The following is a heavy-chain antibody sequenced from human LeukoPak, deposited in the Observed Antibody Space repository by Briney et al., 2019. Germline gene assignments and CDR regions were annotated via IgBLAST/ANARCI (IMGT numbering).Heavy chain of an antibody. CDR3: ARGMPVWDAFDI. J-gene: IGHJ3*02. CDR1: GYTFTSYG. V-gene: IGHV1-18*01. Sequence: GASVKVSCKASGYTFTSYGISWVRQAPGQGLEWMGWISAYNGNTNYAQKLQGRVTMTRNTSISTAYMELSSLRSEDTAVYYCARGMPVWDAFDIWGQGTMVTVSS. CDR2: ISAYNGNT. D-gene: IGHD3-16*01.